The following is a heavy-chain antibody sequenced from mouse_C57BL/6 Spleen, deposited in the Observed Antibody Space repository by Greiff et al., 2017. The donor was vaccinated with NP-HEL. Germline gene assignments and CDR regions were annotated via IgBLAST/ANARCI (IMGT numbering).Heavy chain of an antibody. D-gene: IGHD2-5*01. V-gene: IGHV3-1*01. J-gene: IGHJ2*01. Sequence: EVQLQESGPGMVKPSQSLSLTCTVTGYSITSGYDWHWIRHFPGNKLEWMGYISYSGSTNYNPSLKSRISITHDTSKNHFFLKLNSVTTEDTATYYCARGPYSTYLYYFDYWGQGTTLTVSS. CDR3: ARGPYSTYLYYFDY. CDR2: ISYSGST. CDR1: GYSITSGYD.